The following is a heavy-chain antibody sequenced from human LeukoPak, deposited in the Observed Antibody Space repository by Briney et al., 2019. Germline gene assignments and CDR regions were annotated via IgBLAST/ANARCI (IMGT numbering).Heavy chain of an antibody. CDR3: ARGRGAYYDILTGYYYAGYFDY. J-gene: IGHJ4*02. V-gene: IGHV1-8*02. D-gene: IGHD3-9*01. Sequence: ASVKVSCKASGYTFTGYYMHWVRQATGQGLEWMGWMNPNSGNTGYAQKFQGRVTMTRNTSISTAYMELSSLRSEDTAVYYCARGRGAYYDILTGYYYAGYFDYWGQGTLVTVSS. CDR1: GYTFTGYY. CDR2: MNPNSGNT.